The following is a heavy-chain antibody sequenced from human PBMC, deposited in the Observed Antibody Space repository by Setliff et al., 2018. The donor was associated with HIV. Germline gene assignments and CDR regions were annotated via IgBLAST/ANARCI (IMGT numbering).Heavy chain of an antibody. CDR1: GGSISSSSYY. CDR3: ARHRNLDRRGEAFDI. V-gene: IGHV4-39*01. Sequence: SETLSLTCTVSGGSISSSSYYWGWIRQPPGKGLEWIRSIYYSGSTYYNPSLKSRVTISVDTSKNQFSLKLSSVTAADTAVYYCARHRNLDRRGEAFDIWGQGTMVTVSS. CDR2: IYYSGST. D-gene: IGHD3-10*01. J-gene: IGHJ3*02.